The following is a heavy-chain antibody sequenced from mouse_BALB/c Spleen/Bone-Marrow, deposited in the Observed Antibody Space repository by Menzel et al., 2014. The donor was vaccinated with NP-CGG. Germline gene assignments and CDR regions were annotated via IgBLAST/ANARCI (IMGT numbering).Heavy chain of an antibody. CDR2: IDPANGNP. Sequence: EVQLAESGAEVVTPGPSVKLPCTASGFNLKDTYMHWVKQRPVQGLECIGRIDPANGNPKYDPKFQGKATITADTSSTTVYLQRSSLTAEDTDVYYCARWELGRARLAYWGQGTLVTVSA. D-gene: IGHD4-1*01. J-gene: IGHJ3*01. CDR1: GFNLKDTY. V-gene: IGHV14-3*02. CDR3: ARWELGRARLAY.